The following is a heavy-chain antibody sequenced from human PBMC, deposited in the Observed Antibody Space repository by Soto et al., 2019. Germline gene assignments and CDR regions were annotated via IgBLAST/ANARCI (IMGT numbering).Heavy chain of an antibody. Sequence: EVQLLESGGGLVQPGGSLRLSCAASGFTFSSYAMSWVRQAPGKGLEWVSAISGSGGSTYYADSVKGRFTISRDNSTNTLYLQMNSLRAEDTAVYYCAKAPTNYGSGSYYYYWGQGTLVTVSS. CDR1: GFTFSSYA. J-gene: IGHJ4*02. CDR3: AKAPTNYGSGSYYYY. D-gene: IGHD3-10*01. V-gene: IGHV3-23*01. CDR2: ISGSGGST.